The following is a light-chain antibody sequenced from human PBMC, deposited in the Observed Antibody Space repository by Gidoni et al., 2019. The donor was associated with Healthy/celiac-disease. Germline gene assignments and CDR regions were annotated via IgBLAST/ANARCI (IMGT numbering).Light chain of an antibody. V-gene: IGLV2-14*01. CDR1: SSDVGGYNY. J-gene: IGLJ3*02. CDR2: EFS. Sequence: QSALTQPASVSGSPGQSITISCTGTSSDVGGYNYVSWYQQHPGKAPKLMIYEFSNRPSGVSNRFSGSKSGNTASLTIPGLQAEDEADYYCSSYTSSSTLWVFGGGTKLTVL. CDR3: SSYTSSSTLWV.